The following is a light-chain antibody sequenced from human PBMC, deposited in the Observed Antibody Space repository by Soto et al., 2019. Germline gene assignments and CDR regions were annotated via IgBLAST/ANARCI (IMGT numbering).Light chain of an antibody. V-gene: IGKV1-12*02. CDR2: VAS. CDR1: QAIGKW. J-gene: IGKJ3*01. CDR3: QQADSFPFT. Sequence: DIQMTQSPSSVSAFVGDRVTITCRASQAIGKWLAWYQQKPGKAPKLLIYVASTLQSGVPSRFRGAGSGTNFTLTISGLQPEDFATYHCQQADSFPFTFGPGTKVDV.